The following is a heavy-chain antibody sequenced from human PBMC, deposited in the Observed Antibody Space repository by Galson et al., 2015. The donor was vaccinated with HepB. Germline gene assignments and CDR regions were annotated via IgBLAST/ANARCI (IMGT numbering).Heavy chain of an antibody. CDR3: ARSPLRFLDWLPYYDYYYMDV. CDR1: GYTFTDYV. V-gene: IGHV7-4-1*02. D-gene: IGHD3-3*01. Sequence: SVKVSCKASGYTFTDYVVNWVRQAPGQGLEWMGWMNTSTGKPTYAPGFAGRFVFSLVTSVTTAYLQISSLETDDTAVYYCARSPLRFLDWLPYYDYYYMDVWGEGTTVTVSS. J-gene: IGHJ6*03. CDR2: MNTSTGKP.